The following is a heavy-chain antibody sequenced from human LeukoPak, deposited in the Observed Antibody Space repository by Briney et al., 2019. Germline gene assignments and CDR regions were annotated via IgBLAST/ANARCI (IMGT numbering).Heavy chain of an antibody. V-gene: IGHV1-18*01. J-gene: IGHJ3*02. Sequence: ASVQVSCKASGFTLTSHGIGWVRQAPGHGLEWMGWISIRNGDIKSSQKFQGRVSMTTDTSTGKAYMELRSLRPNDTAVYYCARDTPTWGPGNSLDIWGQGTMVTVPS. CDR3: ARDTPTWGPGNSLDI. CDR2: ISIRNGDI. CDR1: GFTLTSHG. D-gene: IGHD5-12*01.